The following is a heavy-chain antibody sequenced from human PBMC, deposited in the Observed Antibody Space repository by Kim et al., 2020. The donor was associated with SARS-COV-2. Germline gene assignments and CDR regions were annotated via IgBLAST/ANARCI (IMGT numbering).Heavy chain of an antibody. D-gene: IGHD3-16*02. CDR1: GFTFSTYA. CDR2: ISDTGIST. Sequence: GGSLRLSCAASGFTFSTYAMSWVRQAPGKGLEWVSAISDTGISTYYADSVKGRFTISRDNSKHTLYLQMNSLRAEDTAIYYCAKEEKMTAKEEKMTPFGGILITIDYWGQGTLVTVSS. V-gene: IGHV3-23*01. CDR3: AKEEKMTAKEEKMTPFGGILITIDY. J-gene: IGHJ4*02.